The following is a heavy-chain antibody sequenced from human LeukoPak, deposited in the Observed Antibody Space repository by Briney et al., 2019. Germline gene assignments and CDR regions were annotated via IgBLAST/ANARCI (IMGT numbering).Heavy chain of an antibody. CDR1: GFTLSSYA. J-gene: IGHJ4*02. V-gene: IGHV3-23*01. CDR2: ISGSGGST. CDR3: AKFDGSGSSIDY. D-gene: IGHD3-10*01. Sequence: GGSLRLSCATSGFTLSSYAMSWVRQAPGKGLEWVSAISGSGGSTYYADSVKGRFTISRDNSKNTLYLQMNSLRAEDTAVYYCAKFDGSGSSIDYWGQGTLVTVSS.